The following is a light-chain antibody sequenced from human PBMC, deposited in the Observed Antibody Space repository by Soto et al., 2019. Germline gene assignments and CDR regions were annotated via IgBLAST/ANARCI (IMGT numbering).Light chain of an antibody. V-gene: IGKV3-20*01. J-gene: IGKJ1*01. CDR3: QQYGSSPQT. Sequence: ETVLTQSPGTLSLSPGERATLSCRASQSVSSSYLAWYQQKPGQAPRLLIYGASSRATGIPDRFSGSGSGTDFTLTISRLEPEDSAVYYCQQYGSSPQTFAQGTKVDIK. CDR1: QSVSSSY. CDR2: GAS.